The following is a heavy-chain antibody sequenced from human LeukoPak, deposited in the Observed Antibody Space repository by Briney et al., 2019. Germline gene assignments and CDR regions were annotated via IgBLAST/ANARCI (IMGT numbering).Heavy chain of an antibody. CDR2: ISYDGSDK. J-gene: IGHJ3*02. D-gene: IGHD2-21*02. V-gene: IGHV3-30*18. Sequence: PGRSLRLSCAASGFIFSSYGMHWVRQAPGKGLEWVAVISYDGSDKYYADSVQGRFTISGDNSKSTLYLQMNSLRVDDTAVYYCAKPKRAYCGGDCYVDAFDIWGQGTMVTVSS. CDR1: GFIFSSYG. CDR3: AKPKRAYCGGDCYVDAFDI.